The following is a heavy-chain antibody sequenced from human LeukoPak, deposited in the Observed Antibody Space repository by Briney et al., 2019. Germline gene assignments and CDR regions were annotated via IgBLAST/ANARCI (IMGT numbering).Heavy chain of an antibody. Sequence: GGSLRLSCAASGFTFSSYSMNWVRQAPGKGLEWVSSISSSNTFIYYADSVKGRFTISRDNAKNSLYLQMNSLRAEDTAVYYCARDAVTQPRSDISGYYPPYHFDYWGQGTLVTVSS. CDR3: ARDAVTQPRSDISGYYPPYHFDY. J-gene: IGHJ4*02. CDR1: GFTFSSYS. D-gene: IGHD3-22*01. CDR2: ISSSNTFI. V-gene: IGHV3-21*01.